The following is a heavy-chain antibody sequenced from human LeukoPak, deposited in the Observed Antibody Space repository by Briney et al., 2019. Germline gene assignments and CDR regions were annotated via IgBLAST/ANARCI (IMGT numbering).Heavy chain of an antibody. Sequence: SVKVSCKASGGTFSSYAISWVRQAPGQGLEWMGGIIPIFGTANYAQKFQGRVTITADESTSTAYMELSSLRSEDTAVYYCARDSRVYGGNSGAFDIWGQGTMVTASS. J-gene: IGHJ3*02. CDR3: ARDSRVYGGNSGAFDI. CDR2: IIPIFGTA. CDR1: GGTFSSYA. D-gene: IGHD4-23*01. V-gene: IGHV1-69*01.